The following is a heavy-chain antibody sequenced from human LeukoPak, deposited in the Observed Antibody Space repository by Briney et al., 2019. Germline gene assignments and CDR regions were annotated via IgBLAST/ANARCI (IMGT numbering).Heavy chain of an antibody. J-gene: IGHJ3*02. Sequence: GSLRLSCAASGFTVSSNYMSWVRQAPGKGLEWIGYIYYSGSTNYNPSLKSRVTISVDTSKNQFSLKLSSVTAADTAVYYCASAASAAPPAFDIWGQGTMVTVSS. CDR1: GFTVSSNY. D-gene: IGHD6-25*01. V-gene: IGHV4-59*02. CDR2: IYYSGST. CDR3: ASAASAAPPAFDI.